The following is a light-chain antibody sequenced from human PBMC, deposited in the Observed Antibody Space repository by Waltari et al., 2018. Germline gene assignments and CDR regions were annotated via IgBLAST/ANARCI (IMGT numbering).Light chain of an antibody. CDR2: EVS. CDR3: SSYAGSNSFDVV. CDR1: SSDVGGYNY. V-gene: IGLV2-8*01. Sequence: QSALTQPPSASGSPGQSVTISCTGTSSDVGGYNYVSWYRQHPGKAPELMIFEVSKRPSGVPALFSGSKSGNTASLTVSGLQAEDEADYYCSSYAGSNSFDVVFGGGTKLTVL. J-gene: IGLJ2*01.